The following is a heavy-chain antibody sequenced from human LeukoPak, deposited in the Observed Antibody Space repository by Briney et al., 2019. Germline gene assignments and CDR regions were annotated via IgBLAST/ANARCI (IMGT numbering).Heavy chain of an antibody. V-gene: IGHV3-74*01. CDR1: GFTFSSYW. CDR2: SNSDGSST. D-gene: IGHD2-15*01. Sequence: GGSLTLSCAASGFTFSSYWMHWVRQAPGKGLVWVSRSNSDGSSTSYADSVKGRFTISRDNAKNTLYLQMNGLRAEDTAVYYCARGYCSGASCYSWNAFDIWGQGTMVTVSS. J-gene: IGHJ3*02. CDR3: ARGYCSGASCYSWNAFDI.